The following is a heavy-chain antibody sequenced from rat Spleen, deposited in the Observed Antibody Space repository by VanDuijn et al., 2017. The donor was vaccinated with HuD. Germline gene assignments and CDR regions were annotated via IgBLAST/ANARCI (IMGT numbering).Heavy chain of an antibody. D-gene: IGHD1-2*01. CDR1: GFTFSDYY. CDR3: TTESSLDY. V-gene: IGHV5-20*01. J-gene: IGHJ2*01. CDR2: ISYDGSST. Sequence: EVQLVESDGGLVQPGRSLKLSCAASGFTFSDYYMAWVRQAPTKGLEWVATISYDGSSTYYRDSVKGRFTISRDNAKSTLYLQMDSLRSEDTATYYCTTESSLDYWGQGVMVTVSS.